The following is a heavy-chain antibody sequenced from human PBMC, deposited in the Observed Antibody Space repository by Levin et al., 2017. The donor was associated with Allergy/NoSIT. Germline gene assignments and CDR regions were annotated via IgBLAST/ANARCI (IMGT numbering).Heavy chain of an antibody. J-gene: IGHJ3*02. CDR1: GFTFSSYA. CDR3: AKASPTYSSGWKNAFDI. Sequence: HAGGSLRLSCAASGFTFSSYAMSWVRQAPGKGLEWVSAISGSGGSTYYADSVKGRFTISRDNSKNTLYLQMNSLRAEDTALYYCAKASPTYSSGWKNAFDIWGQGTMVTVSS. V-gene: IGHV3-23*01. CDR2: ISGSGGST. D-gene: IGHD6-19*01.